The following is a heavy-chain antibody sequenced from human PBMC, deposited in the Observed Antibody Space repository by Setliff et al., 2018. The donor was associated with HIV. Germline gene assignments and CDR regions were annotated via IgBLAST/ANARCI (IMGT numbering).Heavy chain of an antibody. Sequence: GGSLRLSCAASGFTFSSYWMHWVRQAPGKGLMWVSRIKGDGSSTSYADSVKGRFTISRENAKNTLYLQMNSLRAEDTAVYYCSRPDFWSGHYNYWGQGTLVTVSS. D-gene: IGHD3-3*01. CDR3: SRPDFWSGHYNY. CDR1: GFTFSSYW. CDR2: IKGDGSST. J-gene: IGHJ4*02. V-gene: IGHV3-74*01.